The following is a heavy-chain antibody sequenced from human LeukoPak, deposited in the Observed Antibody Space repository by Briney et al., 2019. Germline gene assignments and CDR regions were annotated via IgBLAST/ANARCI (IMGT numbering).Heavy chain of an antibody. V-gene: IGHV3-21*01. J-gene: IGHJ4*02. CDR3: ARDSTAAGIFDY. D-gene: IGHD6-13*01. Sequence: GGSLRLSCAASGFTFSSYGMHWVRQAPGKGLEWVSSISSSSSYIYYADSVKGRFTISRDNAKNSLYLQMNSLRAEDTAVYYCARDSTAAGIFDYWGQGTLVTVSS. CDR2: ISSSSSYI. CDR1: GFTFSSYG.